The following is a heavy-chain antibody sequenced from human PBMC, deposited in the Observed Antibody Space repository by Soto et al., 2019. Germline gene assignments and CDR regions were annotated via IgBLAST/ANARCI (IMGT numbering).Heavy chain of an antibody. D-gene: IGHD6-6*01. CDR2: ISGSGGST. Sequence: SGGSLRLSCAASGFTFSSYAMSWVRQAPGKGLEWVSAISGSGGSTYYADSVKGRFTISRDNSKNTLYLQMNSLRAEDTAVYYCAKSRQLVWYFDYWGQGTLVTVSS. V-gene: IGHV3-23*01. J-gene: IGHJ4*02. CDR3: AKSRQLVWYFDY. CDR1: GFTFSSYA.